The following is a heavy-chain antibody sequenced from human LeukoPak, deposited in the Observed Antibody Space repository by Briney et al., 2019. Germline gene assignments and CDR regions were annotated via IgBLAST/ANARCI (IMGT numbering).Heavy chain of an antibody. J-gene: IGHJ5*02. CDR2: MNPNSGDT. V-gene: IGHV1-2*02. D-gene: IGHD6-6*01. Sequence: ASVKVSCKASGYTFTTKYMHWVRQAPGQGLEWMGWMNPNSGDTKYAQKFQGRVTMTRDTSITTAYMELSRLRSDDTAAYYCATDQYTSSSGRFDPWGQGSLVTVSS. CDR3: ATDQYTSSSGRFDP. CDR1: GYTFTTKY.